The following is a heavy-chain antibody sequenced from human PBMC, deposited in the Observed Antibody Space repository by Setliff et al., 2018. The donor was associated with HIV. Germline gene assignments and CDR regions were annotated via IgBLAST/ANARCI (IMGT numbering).Heavy chain of an antibody. CDR2: IYTGGST. Sequence: PSETLSLTCTVSGGSISSESYYWNWIRQPARKGLEHIGHIYTGGSTNYNPSLKSRVIISGDTSKNQFSLKMTSLTAADTAVYFCARGYCSGESCYGFRRGAFYYYYYMDVWGKGTTVTVSS. D-gene: IGHD2-15*01. CDR3: ARGYCSGESCYGFRRGAFYYYYYMDV. V-gene: IGHV4-61*09. J-gene: IGHJ6*03. CDR1: GGSISSESYY.